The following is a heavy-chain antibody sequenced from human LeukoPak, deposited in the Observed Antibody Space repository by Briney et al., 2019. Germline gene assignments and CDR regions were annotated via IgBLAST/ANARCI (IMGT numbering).Heavy chain of an antibody. V-gene: IGHV3-48*01. J-gene: IGHJ6*02. Sequence: GGSLRLSCAASGFTFSSYSMNWVRQAPGKGLEWVSYISSSSTIYYADSVKGRFTISRDNAKNSLYLQMNRLRAEDTAVYYCARDRDGVTGGLDYGMDVWGQGTTVTVSS. CDR2: ISSSSTI. CDR3: ARDRDGVTGGLDYGMDV. D-gene: IGHD4-17*01. CDR1: GFTFSSYS.